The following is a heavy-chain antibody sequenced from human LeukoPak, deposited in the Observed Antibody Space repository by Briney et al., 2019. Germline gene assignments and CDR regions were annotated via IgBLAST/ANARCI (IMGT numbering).Heavy chain of an antibody. D-gene: IGHD2-15*01. CDR1: GGTFSSYA. CDR2: IIPIFGTA. J-gene: IGHJ5*02. CDR3: ARAKAQITLGYCSGGSCYSNWFDP. V-gene: IGHV1-69*13. Sequence: ASVKVSCKASGGTFSSYAISWVRQAPGQGLEWMGGIIPIFGTANYAQKFQGRVTITADESTSTAYMELSSLRSEDTAVYYCARAKAQITLGYCSGGSCYSNWFDPWGQGTLVTVSS.